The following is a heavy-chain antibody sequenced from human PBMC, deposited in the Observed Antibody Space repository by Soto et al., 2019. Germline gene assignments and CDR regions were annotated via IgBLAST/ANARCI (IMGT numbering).Heavy chain of an antibody. CDR1: GGSISSGGYY. J-gene: IGHJ5*02. Sequence: QVQLQESGPGLVKPSQTLSLTCTVSGGSISSGGYYWSWIRQHPGKGLEWIGYIYYSGSTYYNPSLXXXVTISVDTSKXXFXLXXSSETAADTAVYYCARGRGSLTYYYGSGIISWFDPWGQGTLVTVSS. V-gene: IGHV4-31*01. D-gene: IGHD3-10*01. CDR3: ARGRGSLTYYYGSGIISWFDP. CDR2: IYYSGST.